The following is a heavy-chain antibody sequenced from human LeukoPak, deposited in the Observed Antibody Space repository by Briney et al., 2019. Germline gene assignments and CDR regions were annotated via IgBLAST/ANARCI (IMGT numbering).Heavy chain of an antibody. J-gene: IGHJ3*02. CDR1: GYTFTSYY. CDR2: IIPILGIA. Sequence: GASVKVSCKASGYTFTSYYMHWVRQSPGQGLEWMGRIIPILGIANYAQKFQGRVTITADKSTSTAYMELSSLRSEDTAVYYCATPRQQLERQENDAFDIWGQGTMVTVSS. D-gene: IGHD1-1*01. CDR3: ATPRQQLERQENDAFDI. V-gene: IGHV1-69*02.